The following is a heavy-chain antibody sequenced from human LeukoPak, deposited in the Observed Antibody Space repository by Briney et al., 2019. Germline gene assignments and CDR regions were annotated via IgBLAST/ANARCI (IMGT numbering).Heavy chain of an antibody. CDR3: ARACRGYVRLDY. D-gene: IGHD5-12*01. Sequence: PSETLSLTCEVSGGSFSGYYWTWIRQSPGKGLEWIGEIYHSGSTNYNPSLMRRVTMSVDTSKNQFSLSLTAVTDADTALYYCARACRGYVRLDYWGQGTLVTVSS. J-gene: IGHJ4*02. CDR2: IYHSGST. V-gene: IGHV4-34*01. CDR1: GGSFSGYY.